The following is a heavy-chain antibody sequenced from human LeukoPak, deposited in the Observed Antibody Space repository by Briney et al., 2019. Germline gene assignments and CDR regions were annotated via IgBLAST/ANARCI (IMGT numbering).Heavy chain of an antibody. CDR1: GLTFSSYT. D-gene: IGHD6-19*01. CDR3: AKDRVPYSSGLGYFDY. V-gene: IGHV3-23*01. CDR2: ISGNGGRT. J-gene: IGHJ4*02. Sequence: PGGSLRLSCEASGLTFSSYTMSWVRQTPGKGLEWVSGISGNGGRTNYADSVEGRFTISRDNSKNTLYLQMNSLRVEDTAVYYCAKDRVPYSSGLGYFDYWGQGTLVTVSS.